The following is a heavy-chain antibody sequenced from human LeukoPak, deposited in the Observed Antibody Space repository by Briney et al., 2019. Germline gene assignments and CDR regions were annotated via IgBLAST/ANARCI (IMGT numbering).Heavy chain of an antibody. D-gene: IGHD3-22*01. V-gene: IGHV3-48*03. CDR1: EFTFSSYE. CDR2: ISSSGSTI. CDR3: ARPQIVVGYFDY. J-gene: IGHJ4*02. Sequence: GGSLRLSCAASEFTFSSYEMNWVRQAPGKGLEWVSYISSSGSTIYYADSVKGRFTISRDNAKNSLYLQMNSLRAEDTAVYYCARPQIVVGYFDYWGQGTLVTVSS.